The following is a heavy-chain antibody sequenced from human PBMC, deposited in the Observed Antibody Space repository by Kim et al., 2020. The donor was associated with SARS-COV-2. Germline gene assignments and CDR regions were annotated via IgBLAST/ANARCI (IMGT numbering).Heavy chain of an antibody. Sequence: ASVKVSCKASGYTFTSYGISWVRQAPGQGLEWMGWISAYNGNTNYAQKLQGRVTMTTDTSTSTAYMELRSLRSDDTAVYYCARAEVGYSSSWYEPLLYYFDYWGQGTLVTVSS. V-gene: IGHV1-18*01. CDR2: ISAYNGNT. D-gene: IGHD6-13*01. J-gene: IGHJ4*02. CDR1: GYTFTSYG. CDR3: ARAEVGYSSSWYEPLLYYFDY.